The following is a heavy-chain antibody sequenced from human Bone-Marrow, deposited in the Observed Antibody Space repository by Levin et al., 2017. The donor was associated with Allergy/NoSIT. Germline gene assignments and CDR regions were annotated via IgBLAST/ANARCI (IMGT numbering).Heavy chain of an antibody. J-gene: IGHJ3*02. CDR3: ARVLYAGAFDI. V-gene: IGHV3-13*01. Sequence: GESLKISCAASGFTFSSYDMHWVRQATGKGLEWVSAIGTAGDTYYPGSVKGRFTISRENAKNSLYLQMNSLRAGDTAVYYCARVLYAGAFDIWGQGTMVTVSS. CDR1: GFTFSSYD. CDR2: IGTAGDT. D-gene: IGHD2-8*01.